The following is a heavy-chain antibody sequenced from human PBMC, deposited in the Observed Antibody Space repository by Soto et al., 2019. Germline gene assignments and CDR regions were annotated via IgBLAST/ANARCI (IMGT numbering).Heavy chain of an antibody. D-gene: IGHD2-15*01. CDR1: GFTFDDYA. CDR2: ISWNSGSI. V-gene: IGHV3-9*01. Sequence: EVQLVESGGGLVQPGRSLRLSCAASGFTFDDYAMHWVRQAPGKGLEWVLGISWNSGSIGYADSVKGRFTISRDNAKNSLYLQMNSLRAEDTALYYCAKGYCSGGSCYLTYYFDYWGQGTLVTVSS. CDR3: AKGYCSGGSCYLTYYFDY. J-gene: IGHJ4*02.